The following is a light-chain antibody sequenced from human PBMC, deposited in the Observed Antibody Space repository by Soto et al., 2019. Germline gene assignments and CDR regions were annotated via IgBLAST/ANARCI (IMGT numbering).Light chain of an antibody. CDR3: QQYGRSPT. CDR1: QSVSNNY. V-gene: IGKV3-20*01. J-gene: IGKJ1*01. Sequence: EIVLTQSPGTLSLSPGERATLSCRASQSVSNNYLAWYQHRPGQAPRLLIYGAATRATDIPDRFSGSGSGTDFILTISRLEPEDFVVYYCQQYGRSPTFGQGTKVDIK. CDR2: GAA.